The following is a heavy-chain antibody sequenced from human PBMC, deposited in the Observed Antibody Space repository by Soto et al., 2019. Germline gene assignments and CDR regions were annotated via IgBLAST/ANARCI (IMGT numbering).Heavy chain of an antibody. CDR2: ISGGGSGA. Sequence: EVQLLESGGGLVQPGGSLRLSCTASGFTFSDHAMTWVRQAPGKGLEWLSGISGGGSGAYYADSVKGRFTVSRANSNHTLFLPMDSLRVEDTAVHYCALGLWWYTHWGQGTLVTVSS. CDR1: GFTFSDHA. J-gene: IGHJ4*02. V-gene: IGHV3-23*01. D-gene: IGHD2-15*01. CDR3: ALGLWWYTH.